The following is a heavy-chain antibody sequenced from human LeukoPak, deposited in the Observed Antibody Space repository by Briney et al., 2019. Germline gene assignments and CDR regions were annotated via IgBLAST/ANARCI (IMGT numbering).Heavy chain of an antibody. CDR1: GFTFSSYA. V-gene: IGHV3-64D*06. CDR3: VKDNVGSGDY. CDR2: ITSDGGTT. J-gene: IGHJ4*02. Sequence: GGSLRLSCLASGFTFSSYAMHWVRQTPGKGLEYVSVITSDGGTTYYADSVKGRATISRDNSKSTLYLQMSSLRPEDTAVYYCVKDNVGSGDYWGQGTLVTVSS. D-gene: IGHD3-10*01.